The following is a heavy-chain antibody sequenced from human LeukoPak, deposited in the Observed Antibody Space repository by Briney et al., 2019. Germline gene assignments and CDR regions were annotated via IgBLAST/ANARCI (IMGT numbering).Heavy chain of an antibody. Sequence: SETLSLTCAVYGRSFSGYYWSWIRQPPGKGLEWIGEINHSGSTNYNPSLKSRVTISVDTSKNQFSLKLSSVTAADTAVYYCARTWSWSNFDYWGQGTLVTVSS. J-gene: IGHJ4*02. CDR3: ARTWSWSNFDY. V-gene: IGHV4-34*01. CDR2: INHSGST. CDR1: GRSFSGYY. D-gene: IGHD6-13*01.